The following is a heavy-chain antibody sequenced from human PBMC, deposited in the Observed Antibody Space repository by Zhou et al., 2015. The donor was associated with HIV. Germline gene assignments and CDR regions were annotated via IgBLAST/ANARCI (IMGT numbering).Heavy chain of an antibody. CDR1: GITFRNSA. J-gene: IGHJ4*02. CDR3: AADQYSGSEGY. D-gene: IGHD1-26*01. Sequence: QMHLEQSGPEVKKPGTSVKVSCRASGITFRNSAVQWVRQARGQRLEWIGWIVVGTGNTDYAQKFQGRVTITRDMSKSTVYMELSRLRFDDTAVYYCAADQYSGSEGYWGQGSLVTVSS. CDR2: IVVGTGNT. V-gene: IGHV1-58*01.